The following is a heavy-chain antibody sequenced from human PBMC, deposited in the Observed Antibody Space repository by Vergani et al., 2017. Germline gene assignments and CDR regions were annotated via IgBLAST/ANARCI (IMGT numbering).Heavy chain of an antibody. CDR2: ISSSSSYI. D-gene: IGHD1-14*01. Sequence: EVHLLESGGGLIQPGGSLRISCAASGFTFSSYSMNWVRQAPGKGLEWVSSISSSSSYIYYADSVKGRFTISRDNAKNSLYLQMNSLRAEDTAVYYCARVLGPDIGFWYYYYGMDVWGQGTTVTVSS. J-gene: IGHJ6*02. CDR1: GFTFSSYS. V-gene: IGHV3-21*01. CDR3: ARVLGPDIGFWYYYYGMDV.